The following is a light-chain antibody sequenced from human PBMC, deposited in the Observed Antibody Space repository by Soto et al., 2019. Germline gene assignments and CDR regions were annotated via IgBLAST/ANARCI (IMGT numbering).Light chain of an antibody. V-gene: IGLV1-44*01. CDR1: SSNIGSNT. Sequence: QLVLTQPPSASGTPVQRVTISCSGSSSNIGSNTVNWYQQLPGTAPKLLIYSNNQRPSGVPDRFSGSKSGTSASLAISGLQSEDEADYHCAAWDDSLIWVFGGGTKLTVL. CDR3: AAWDDSLIWV. J-gene: IGLJ3*02. CDR2: SNN.